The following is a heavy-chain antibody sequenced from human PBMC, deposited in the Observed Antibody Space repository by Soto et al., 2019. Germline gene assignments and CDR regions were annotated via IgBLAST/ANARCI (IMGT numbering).Heavy chain of an antibody. CDR2: ISWNSGSI. CDR1: GFTFDDYA. Sequence: PGGSLRLSCAASGFTFDDYAMHWVRQAPGKGLEWVSGISWNSGSIGYADSVKGRFTISRDNAKNSLYLQMNSLRAEDTALYYCAKDRGWGSYPIDAFDIWGQGTMVTVSS. J-gene: IGHJ3*02. CDR3: AKDRGWGSYPIDAFDI. V-gene: IGHV3-9*01. D-gene: IGHD3-16*02.